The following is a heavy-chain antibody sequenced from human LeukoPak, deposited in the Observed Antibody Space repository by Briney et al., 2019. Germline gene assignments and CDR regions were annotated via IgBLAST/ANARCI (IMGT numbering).Heavy chain of an antibody. CDR1: GFTVSRNY. V-gene: IGHV3-53*01. CDR3: AQPHDYGGS. J-gene: IGHJ4*02. Sequence: GGSLRLSCAASGFTVSRNYMSWIRQAPGKGLEWVSVIYSDGNTKYADSVKGRFTISRDNSKNMVYLQMDSLRAEDTAVYYCAQPHDYGGSWGQGTLVTVSS. D-gene: IGHD4-23*01. CDR2: IYSDGNT.